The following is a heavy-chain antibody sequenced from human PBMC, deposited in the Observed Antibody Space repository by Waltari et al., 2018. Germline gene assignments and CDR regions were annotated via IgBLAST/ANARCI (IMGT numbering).Heavy chain of an antibody. CDR1: GGPFGRYA. Sequence: QVQLVQSGAEVKQPGSSVKVSCKASGGPFGRYAITWVRQAPGQGLEWLGGVIPIYGTPNYEAKFQGRVTVSADASTSTVHLELRSLISEDTAVYYCAKREIGYAFDTWGQGTMVTVSS. CDR2: VIPIYGTP. CDR3: AKREIGYAFDT. V-gene: IGHV1-69*12. D-gene: IGHD1-26*01. J-gene: IGHJ3*02.